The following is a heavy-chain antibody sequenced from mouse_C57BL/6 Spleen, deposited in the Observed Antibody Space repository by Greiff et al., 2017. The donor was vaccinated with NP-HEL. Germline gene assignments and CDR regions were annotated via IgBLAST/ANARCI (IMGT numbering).Heavy chain of an antibody. CDR2: IYPGSGST. V-gene: IGHV1-55*01. D-gene: IGHD2-5*01. CDR1: GYTFTSYW. CDR3: ARGAYYSNYYPWFAY. J-gene: IGHJ3*01. Sequence: QVQLQQPGAELVKPGASVKMSCKASGYTFTSYWITWVKQRPGQGLEWIGDIYPGSGSTNYNEKFKSKATLTVDTSSSTAYMQLSSLTSEDSAVYYCARGAYYSNYYPWFAYWGQGTLVTVSA.